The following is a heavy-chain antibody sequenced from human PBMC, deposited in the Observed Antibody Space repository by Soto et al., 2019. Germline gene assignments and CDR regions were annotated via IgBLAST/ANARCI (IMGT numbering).Heavy chain of an antibody. CDR3: ARALYSSPDY. Sequence: SETLSLTCAVYGGSFSGYYWSWIRQPPGKGLEWIGEINHSGSTNYNPSLKSRVTISVDTSKNQFSLKLSSVTAADTAVYYCARALYSSPDYWGQGTLVTVSS. CDR2: INHSGST. V-gene: IGHV4-34*01. CDR1: GGSFSGYY. J-gene: IGHJ4*02. D-gene: IGHD6-13*01.